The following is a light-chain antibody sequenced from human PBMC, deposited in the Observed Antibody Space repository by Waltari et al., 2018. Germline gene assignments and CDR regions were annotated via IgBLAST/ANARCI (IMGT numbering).Light chain of an antibody. Sequence: EIVMTQSPDTPSVSPGESAPPSCRASPRFDSNLAWYQQKPGQAPRLLIYGASTRAAGIPARFSGSGSGTEFTLTISSLQSEDFAVYYCQQYNNWPPWTFGQGTKVEIK. J-gene: IGKJ1*01. CDR1: PRFDSN. V-gene: IGKV3-15*01. CDR2: GAS. CDR3: QQYNNWPPWT.